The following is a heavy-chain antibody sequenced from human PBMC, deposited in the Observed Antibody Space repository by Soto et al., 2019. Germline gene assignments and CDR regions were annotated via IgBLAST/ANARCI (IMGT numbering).Heavy chain of an antibody. CDR2: IYYSGST. J-gene: IGHJ5*02. CDR3: ARHRARNWFDP. V-gene: IGHV4-39*01. CDR1: GGSISSSSYY. D-gene: IGHD6-6*01. Sequence: QLQLQESGPGLVKPSETLSLTCIVSGGSISSSSYYWGWIRQPPGKGLEWIGSIYYSGSTYYNPCLQSRVHISVDTSKNQFSLKLSSVTAADTAVFYCARHRARNWFDPWGQGTLVTVSS.